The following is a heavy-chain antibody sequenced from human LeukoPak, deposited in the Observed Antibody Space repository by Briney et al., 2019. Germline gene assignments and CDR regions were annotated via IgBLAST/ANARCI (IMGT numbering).Heavy chain of an antibody. V-gene: IGHV5-51*01. Sequence: GESLKISCKTSGYSFTSYWIGWVRQMPGKGLEWMVIIYPSDSDTRYSPSFQGQVTISADRSITTAYLQWSSLKASDTAIYYCARRLKISQGGTTDYWGQGTLVTVSS. CDR1: GYSFTSYW. CDR2: IYPSDSDT. D-gene: IGHD1-1*01. CDR3: ARRLKISQGGTTDY. J-gene: IGHJ4*02.